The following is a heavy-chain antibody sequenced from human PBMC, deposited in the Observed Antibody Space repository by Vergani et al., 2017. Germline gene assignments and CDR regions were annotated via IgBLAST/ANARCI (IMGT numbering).Heavy chain of an antibody. CDR2: IYHSGST. CDR1: GYSISSGYY. V-gene: IGHV4-38-2*01. CDR3: ARHGGQLDFDY. J-gene: IGHJ4*02. Sequence: QVQLQESGPGLVKPSETLSLTCAVSGYSISSGYYWGWIRQPPGKGLEWIGSIYHSGSTYYNPSLKSRVTISVDTSKNQFSLKLSSVTAADTAVYYCARHGGQLDFDYWGQGTLVTVSS. D-gene: IGHD2-2*01.